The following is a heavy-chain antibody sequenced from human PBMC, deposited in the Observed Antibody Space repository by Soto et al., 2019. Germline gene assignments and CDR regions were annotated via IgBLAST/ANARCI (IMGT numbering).Heavy chain of an antibody. CDR2: IKQDGSEI. CDR1: GFTLSSYW. V-gene: IGHV3-7*01. CDR3: ARSTMVRGVIIND. Sequence: EVQLVESGGGLVQPGESLRLSCAASGFTLSSYWMSWVRQAPGKGLEWVANIKQDGSEIFYVDSVKGRFTISRDNAKNSLYLQLNSLRAEDTGVYYCARSTMVRGVIINDWGQGTLVTVSS. D-gene: IGHD3-10*01. J-gene: IGHJ4*02.